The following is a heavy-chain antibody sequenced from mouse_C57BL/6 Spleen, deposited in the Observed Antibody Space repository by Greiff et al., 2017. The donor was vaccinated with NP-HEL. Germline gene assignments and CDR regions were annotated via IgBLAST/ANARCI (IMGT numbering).Heavy chain of an antibody. CDR3: ARGEDYYGSSSYYFDY. CDR1: GYAFSSYW. V-gene: IGHV1-80*01. J-gene: IGHJ2*01. Sequence: VQLQQSGAELVKPGASVKISCKASGYAFSSYWMNWVKQRPGKGLEWIGQIYPGDGDTNYNGKFKGKATLTAYKSSSTAYMQLSSLTSEDSAVYFCARGEDYYGSSSYYFDYWGQGTTLTVSS. CDR2: IYPGDGDT. D-gene: IGHD1-1*01.